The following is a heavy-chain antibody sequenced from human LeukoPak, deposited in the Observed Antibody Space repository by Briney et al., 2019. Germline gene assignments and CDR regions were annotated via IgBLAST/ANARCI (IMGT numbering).Heavy chain of an antibody. V-gene: IGHV3-43D*04. J-gene: IGHJ6*04. CDR2: ISWDGGST. CDR1: GFTFDDYA. Sequence: GGSLRLSCAASGFTFDDYAMHWVRQAPGKGLEWVSLISWDGGSTYYADSVKGRFTISRDNSKNSLYLQMNSLRAEDTALYYCAKAYYDILTGYGHQYYYYYGMDVWGKGTTVTVSS. CDR3: AKAYYDILTGYGHQYYYYYGMDV. D-gene: IGHD3-9*01.